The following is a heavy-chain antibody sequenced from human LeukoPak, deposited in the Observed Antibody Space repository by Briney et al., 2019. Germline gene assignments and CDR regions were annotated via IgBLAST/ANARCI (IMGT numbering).Heavy chain of an antibody. V-gene: IGHV4-4*07. J-gene: IGHJ5*02. CDR1: GGSISSYY. D-gene: IGHD3/OR15-3a*01. Sequence: SETLSLTCTVSGGSISSYYWSWIRQPAGKGLEWIGRIYTSGSTNYNPSLKSRVTMSVDTSKNQFSLKLSSVTAADTAVYYCAKGAARTGWFDPWGQGALVIVSS. CDR2: IYTSGST. CDR3: AKGAARTGWFDP.